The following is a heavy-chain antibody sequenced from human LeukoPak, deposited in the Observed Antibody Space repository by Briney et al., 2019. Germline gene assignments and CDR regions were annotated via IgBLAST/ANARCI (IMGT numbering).Heavy chain of an antibody. Sequence: SETLSLTCTVSGGSISSHFWSWIRQPPGKGLEWIGYIYHSGSTYCNPSLKSRVTISVDRSKNQFSLKLSPVTAADTAVYYCARGAYYLNWFDPWGQGTLVTVPS. CDR3: ARGAYYLNWFDP. D-gene: IGHD3-10*01. CDR1: GGSISSHF. CDR2: IYHSGST. V-gene: IGHV4-59*11. J-gene: IGHJ5*02.